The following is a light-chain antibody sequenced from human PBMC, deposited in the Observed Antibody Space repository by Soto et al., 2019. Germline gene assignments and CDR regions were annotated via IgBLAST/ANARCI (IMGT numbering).Light chain of an antibody. J-gene: IGKJ1*01. CDR3: QLWHDYSWT. V-gene: IGKV1-5*03. CDR1: QSISIW. Sequence: DIHMTQSPSTLSASVGDRVTITCRASQSISIWLAWYQQKPGKAPNLLIYKTSSLETGVPSRFSGSGSGTEFTLTISSLQPDEFAAYYCQLWHDYSWTFGQGTKVEVK. CDR2: KTS.